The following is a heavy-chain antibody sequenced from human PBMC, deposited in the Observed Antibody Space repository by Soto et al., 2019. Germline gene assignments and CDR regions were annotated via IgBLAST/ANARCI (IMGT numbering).Heavy chain of an antibody. D-gene: IGHD3-22*01. J-gene: IGHJ5*02. Sequence: QVQLQESGPGLVKPSQTLSLTCTVSGGSISSGGYYWGWIRQHPGKGLEWIGYIYYRGSTYYNPALTRRVTISVDTSTNQFSLKLSSVTAADTAVYYCARTSYDSSGTAADPWGQGPLVTVSS. CDR2: IYYRGST. V-gene: IGHV4-31*03. CDR3: ARTSYDSSGTAADP. CDR1: GGSISSGGYY.